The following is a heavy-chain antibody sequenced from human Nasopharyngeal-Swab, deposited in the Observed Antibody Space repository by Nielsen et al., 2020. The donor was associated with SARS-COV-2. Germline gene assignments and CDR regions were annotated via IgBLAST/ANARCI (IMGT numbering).Heavy chain of an antibody. CDR2: ISYDGSNK. CDR1: GFTFSSYA. J-gene: IGHJ4*02. CDR3: ARDQDSSSYFDY. D-gene: IGHD6-6*01. V-gene: IGHV3-30-3*01. Sequence: GESLKISCAASGFTFSSYAMHWVRQAPGKGLEWVAVISYDGSNKYYADSVKGRFTISRDNSKNTLYLQMNSLRAEDTAVYYCARDQDSSSYFDYWGQGTLVTVSS.